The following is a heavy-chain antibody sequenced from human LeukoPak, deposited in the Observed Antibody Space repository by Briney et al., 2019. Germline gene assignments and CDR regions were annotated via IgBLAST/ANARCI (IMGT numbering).Heavy chain of an antibody. Sequence: ASVKVSCKASGYTFTSYYMHWVRQAPGQGLEWMGWINTNTGNPTYAQGFTGRFVFSLDTSVSTAYLQISSLKAEDTAVYYCARVGRITMVRGVKLFDYWGQGTLVTVSS. V-gene: IGHV7-4-1*02. D-gene: IGHD3-10*01. CDR3: ARVGRITMVRGVKLFDY. J-gene: IGHJ4*02. CDR1: GYTFTSYY. CDR2: INTNTGNP.